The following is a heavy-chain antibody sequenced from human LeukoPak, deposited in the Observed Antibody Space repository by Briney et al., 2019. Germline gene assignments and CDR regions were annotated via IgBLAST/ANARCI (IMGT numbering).Heavy chain of an antibody. V-gene: IGHV1-2*02. CDR2: INPNSGGT. D-gene: IGHD5-12*01. Sequence: ASVKVSCKASGYTFTGYYMHWVRQAPGQGLEWMGWINPNSGGTNYAQKFQGRVTMIRDTSISTAYMELSRLRSDDTAVYYCAREGRWLGLTMDYWGQGTLVTVSS. CDR3: AREGRWLGLTMDY. CDR1: GYTFTGYY. J-gene: IGHJ4*02.